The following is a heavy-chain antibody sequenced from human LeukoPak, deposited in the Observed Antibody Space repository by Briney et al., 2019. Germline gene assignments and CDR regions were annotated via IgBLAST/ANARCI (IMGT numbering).Heavy chain of an antibody. Sequence: GGSLRLSCAASGFTFSSYAMSWVRQAPGKGLEWVSAISGSGGSTYYADSVKGRFTISRDNSKNTLYLQMNSLRAEDTAVYYCTKDTAPLYFQHWGQGTLVTVSS. J-gene: IGHJ1*01. CDR3: TKDTAPLYFQH. CDR1: GFTFSSYA. CDR2: ISGSGGST. V-gene: IGHV3-23*01.